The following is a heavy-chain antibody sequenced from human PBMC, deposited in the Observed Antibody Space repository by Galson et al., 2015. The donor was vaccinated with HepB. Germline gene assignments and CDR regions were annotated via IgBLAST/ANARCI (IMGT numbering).Heavy chain of an antibody. CDR1: GYTFITYG. D-gene: IGHD2/OR15-2a*01. J-gene: IGHJ6*02. CDR3: ARGPTRGRVIYYDYYGMDV. CDR2: INPYNGRT. V-gene: IGHV1-18*01. Sequence: SVKVSCKASGYTFITYGLSWVRQAPGQRPEWMGWINPYNGRTNYAQKLQGRLTMTTDTSTNTAYMELSSLRSDDTAVYYCARGPTRGRVIYYDYYGMDVWGQGTTVTVSS.